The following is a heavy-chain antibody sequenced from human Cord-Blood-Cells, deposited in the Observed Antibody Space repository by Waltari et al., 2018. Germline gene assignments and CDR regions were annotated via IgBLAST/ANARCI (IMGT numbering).Heavy chain of an antibody. Sequence: QVQLQQWGAGLLKPSETLSLTCAVYGGSFSGYYWSWIRQPPGKGLGWIGENNHSESTNYNPSLKSRVTISVDTSKNQFSVKLSSVTAADTAVYYCARGDDRENDGAFDIWGQGTMVTVSS. CDR1: GGSFSGYY. V-gene: IGHV4-34*01. CDR3: ARGDDRENDGAFDI. J-gene: IGHJ3*02. D-gene: IGHD3-22*01. CDR2: NNHSEST.